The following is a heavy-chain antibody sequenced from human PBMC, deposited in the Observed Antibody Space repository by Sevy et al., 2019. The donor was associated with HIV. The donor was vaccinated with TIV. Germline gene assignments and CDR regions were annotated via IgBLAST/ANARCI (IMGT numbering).Heavy chain of an antibody. Sequence: ASVKVSCKASGYTFTSYYMHWVRQAPGQGLEWMGIINPSGGSTSYAQKFQGRVTMTRDTSTSTVYMELSSLRSEDTAVYYCARTRASSGYYYVSPFDYWGQGTLVTVSS. D-gene: IGHD3-22*01. CDR1: GYTFTSYY. J-gene: IGHJ4*02. V-gene: IGHV1-46*01. CDR3: ARTRASSGYYYVSPFDY. CDR2: INPSGGST.